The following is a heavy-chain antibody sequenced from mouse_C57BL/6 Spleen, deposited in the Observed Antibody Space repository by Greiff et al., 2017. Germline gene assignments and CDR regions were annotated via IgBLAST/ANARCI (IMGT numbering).Heavy chain of an antibody. J-gene: IGHJ3*01. Sequence: QVQLQQSGPELVKPGASVKISCKASGYAFSSSWMNWVKQRPGKGLEWIGRIYPGDGDTNYNGKFKGKATLTADKPSSTAYMQLSSLTSEDSAVYFCARRTTVVAGDWFAYWGQGTLVTVSA. CDR3: ARRTTVVAGDWFAY. V-gene: IGHV1-82*01. CDR2: IYPGDGDT. CDR1: GYAFSSSW. D-gene: IGHD1-1*01.